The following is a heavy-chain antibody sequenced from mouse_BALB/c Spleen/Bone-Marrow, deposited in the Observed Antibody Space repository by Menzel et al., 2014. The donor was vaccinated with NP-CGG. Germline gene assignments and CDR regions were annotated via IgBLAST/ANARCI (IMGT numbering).Heavy chain of an antibody. CDR3: AKNYYCGYVAY. V-gene: IGHV4-1*02. J-gene: IGHJ3*01. D-gene: IGHD1-2*01. Sequence: EGMLLEFAGCMVQSGGRLKLSCAASGLDFCRYRMTLLRQAPWKGPERTGEINPASSTINYTPSLKDKFIISRDNAKNTLYLQMSKVRSEDTALYYCAKNYYCGYVAYWGQGTLVTVSA. CDR1: GLDFCRYR. CDR2: INPASSTI.